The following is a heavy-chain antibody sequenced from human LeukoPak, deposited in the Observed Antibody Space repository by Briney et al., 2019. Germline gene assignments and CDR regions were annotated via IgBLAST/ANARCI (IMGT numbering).Heavy chain of an antibody. V-gene: IGHV3-30*04. D-gene: IGHD5-18*01. CDR3: ASVDTAMAEYYFDY. J-gene: IGHJ4*02. Sequence: GRSLRLSCAASGFTFSSYAMHWVRQAPGKGLEWVAVISYDGSNKYYADSVKGRFTISRDNSKNTLYLQMNSLRAEDTAVYYCASVDTAMAEYYFDYWGQGTLVTVSS. CDR1: GFTFSSYA. CDR2: ISYDGSNK.